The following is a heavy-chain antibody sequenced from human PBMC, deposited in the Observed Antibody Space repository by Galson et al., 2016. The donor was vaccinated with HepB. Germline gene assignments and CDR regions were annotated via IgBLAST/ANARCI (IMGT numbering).Heavy chain of an antibody. D-gene: IGHD6-19*01. CDR2: IYYSGRT. CDR3: ARGRGTYGSSTGVDF. J-gene: IGHJ4*02. CDR1: GGSISCGADY. Sequence: TLSLTCSVSGGSISCGADYWSWIRHHPVKGLEWIGYIYYSGRTSYNPSLKSRITMSVDRSKNQFSLRLTSVTVADAAVYYCARGRGTYGSSTGVDFWGQGLLVSVSS. V-gene: IGHV4-31*03.